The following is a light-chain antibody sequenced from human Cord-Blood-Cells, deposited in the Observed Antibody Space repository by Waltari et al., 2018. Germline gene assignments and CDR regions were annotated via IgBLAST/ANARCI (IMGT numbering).Light chain of an antibody. Sequence: DIQMTQSPSTLSASVGDRVTIPCRASQSISSWLAWYQQKPGKAPKLLIYTASSLESGVPSRFSGSGSGTEFTLTISSLQPDDFATYYCQQYNSYSPGYTFGQGTKLEIK. CDR3: QQYNSYSPGYT. J-gene: IGKJ2*01. V-gene: IGKV1-5*03. CDR2: TAS. CDR1: QSISSW.